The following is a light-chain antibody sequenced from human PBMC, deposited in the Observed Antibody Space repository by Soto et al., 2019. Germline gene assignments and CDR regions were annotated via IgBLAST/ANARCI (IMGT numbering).Light chain of an antibody. Sequence: QSALTQPASVSGSPGQSVTISCTGTSSDVGGYNYVSWYQQHPGKVPKLMIYDVSDRPSGVSNRFSGSKSGNTASLTISGLQAEDEADYYCSSFTGSTSYVFASGTKLTVL. CDR2: DVS. CDR3: SSFTGSTSYV. J-gene: IGLJ1*01. CDR1: SSDVGGYNY. V-gene: IGLV2-14*03.